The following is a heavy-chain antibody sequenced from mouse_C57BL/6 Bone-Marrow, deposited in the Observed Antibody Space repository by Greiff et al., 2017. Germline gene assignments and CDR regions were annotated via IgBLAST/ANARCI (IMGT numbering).Heavy chain of an antibody. Sequence: QVQLQQPGAELVKPGASVKVSCKASGYTFTSYWMHWVKQRPGQGLEWIGRLHPSDSDTNYNQKFKGKATLTVDKSSSTAYMQLSSLPSEDSAVYYCAINDGYRNYYAMDYWGQGTSVTVSS. J-gene: IGHJ4*01. D-gene: IGHD2-3*01. CDR2: LHPSDSDT. CDR3: AINDGYRNYYAMDY. CDR1: GYTFTSYW. V-gene: IGHV1-74*01.